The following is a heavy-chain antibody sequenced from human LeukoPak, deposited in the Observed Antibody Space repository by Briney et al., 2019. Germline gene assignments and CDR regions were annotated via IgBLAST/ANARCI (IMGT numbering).Heavy chain of an antibody. V-gene: IGHV3-30*18. CDR3: AKEEGGEYYYDSSGYPDI. J-gene: IGHJ3*02. CDR1: GFTFSSYG. D-gene: IGHD3-22*01. Sequence: GGSLRLSCAASGFTFSSYGMHWVRQAPGKGLEWVAVISYDGSNKYYADSVKGRFTISRDNSKNTLYLQMNSLRAEDTAVYYCAKEEGGEYYYDSSGYPDIWGQGTMVTVSP. CDR2: ISYDGSNK.